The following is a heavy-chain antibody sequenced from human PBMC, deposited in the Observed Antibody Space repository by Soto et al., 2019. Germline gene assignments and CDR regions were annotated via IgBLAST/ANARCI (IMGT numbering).Heavy chain of an antibody. Sequence: QLQLQESGSGLVKPSQTLSLTCAVSGGSISSGGDSWSWIRQPPGKGLEWIGYIYHSGSTYYNPSLKSGVTISVDRAKNQFSRKLSSVTAADTAVYYCAAGGGLPRYYWGQGTLVTVSS. CDR1: GGSISSGGDS. CDR2: IYHSGST. V-gene: IGHV4-30-2*01. D-gene: IGHD5-12*01. J-gene: IGHJ4*02. CDR3: AAGGGLPRYY.